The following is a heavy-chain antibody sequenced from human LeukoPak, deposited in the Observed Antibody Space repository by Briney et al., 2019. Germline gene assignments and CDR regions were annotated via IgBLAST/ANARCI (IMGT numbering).Heavy chain of an antibody. D-gene: IGHD3-10*01. CDR3: ARDLWFGENYFDY. J-gene: IGHJ4*02. CDR1: GGSISSSSYY. V-gene: IGHV4-39*07. Sequence: SETLSLTCTVSGGSISSSSYYWGWIRQPPGKGLEWIGSIYYSGSTYYNPSLKSRVTISVDTSKNQFSLKLSSVTAADTAVYYCARDLWFGENYFDYWGQGTLVTVSS. CDR2: IYYSGST.